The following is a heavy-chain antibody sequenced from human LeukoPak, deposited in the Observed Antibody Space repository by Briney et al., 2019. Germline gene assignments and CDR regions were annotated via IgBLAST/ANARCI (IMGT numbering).Heavy chain of an antibody. Sequence: SETLSVTSTLPGGSLISGGYYWSWIRQHPGNCLEWLGYIYYSGSTYYQPSLKSRVTTPLHTSKNQFSLKLSSVTAADTAVYYCASLPRAYGSGQETDYWGQGTLVSVPS. CDR2: IYYSGST. D-gene: IGHD3-10*01. CDR1: GGSLISGGYY. CDR3: ASLPRAYGSGQETDY. V-gene: IGHV4-31*03. J-gene: IGHJ4*02.